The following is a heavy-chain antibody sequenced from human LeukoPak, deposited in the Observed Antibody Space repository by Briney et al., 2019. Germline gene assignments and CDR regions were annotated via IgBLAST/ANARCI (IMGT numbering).Heavy chain of an antibody. J-gene: IGHJ4*02. CDR1: GFTFDDYA. CDR2: ISWNSGSI. CDR3: AKAYYDSSPYYFDY. V-gene: IGHV3-9*01. Sequence: GGSLRLSCAASGFTFDDYAMHWVRQAPGKGLEWVSGISWNSGSIGYADSVKGRFTISRDNAKNSLYLQMNSLRAEDTALYYCAKAYYDSSPYYFDYRGQGTLVTVSS. D-gene: IGHD3-22*01.